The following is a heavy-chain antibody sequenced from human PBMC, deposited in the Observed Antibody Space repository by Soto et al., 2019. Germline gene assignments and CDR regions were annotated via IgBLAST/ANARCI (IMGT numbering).Heavy chain of an antibody. CDR2: ISYDGSNK. CDR1: GFTFSSYG. V-gene: IGHV3-30*18. CDR3: AKDGLGGYYAYYFDY. D-gene: IGHD3-22*01. J-gene: IGHJ4*02. Sequence: GGSLRLSCAASGFTFSSYGMHWGRQAPGKGLKWVAVISYDGSNKYYADPVKGRFTISRDNSKNTLYLQMNSLRVEDTAVYYCAKDGLGGYYAYYFDYWGQGTLVTVSS.